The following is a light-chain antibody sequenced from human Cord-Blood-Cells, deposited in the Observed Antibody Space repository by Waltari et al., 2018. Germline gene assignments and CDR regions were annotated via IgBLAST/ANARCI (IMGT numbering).Light chain of an antibody. Sequence: DIVMTQSPDSLAVSLGERATINCKSSQSVLYSSNNKNYLAWYQQKPGQPPKLRIYCASTRESGVPDRFSGSGSGTDFTLAISSLQAEDVAVYYCQQYYSTPPITFGQGTRLEIK. J-gene: IGKJ5*01. CDR3: QQYYSTPPIT. CDR2: CAS. V-gene: IGKV4-1*01. CDR1: QSVLYSSNNKNY.